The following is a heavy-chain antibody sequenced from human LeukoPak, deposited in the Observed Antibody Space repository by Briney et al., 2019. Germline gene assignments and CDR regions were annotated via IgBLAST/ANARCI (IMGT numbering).Heavy chain of an antibody. CDR2: INHSGTT. Sequence: SETLSLTCTVSGGSISNAYYYWAWIRQRPGKGLEWIGYINHSGTTYYNPSLKSRLTISVDTSKNQFSLNLNSVTAADTAVYYCARGYCSSTSCPFDYWGQGTLVTVSS. D-gene: IGHD2-2*01. CDR3: ARGYCSSTSCPFDY. V-gene: IGHV4-31*03. CDR1: GGSISNAYYY. J-gene: IGHJ4*02.